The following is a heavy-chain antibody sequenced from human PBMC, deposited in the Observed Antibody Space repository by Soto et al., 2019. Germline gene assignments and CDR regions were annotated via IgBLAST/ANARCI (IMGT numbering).Heavy chain of an antibody. V-gene: IGHV1-69*06. J-gene: IGHJ4*02. CDR1: GGTFTTYD. D-gene: IGHD6-13*01. CDR3: ARDRSSSWYNGTFYFDS. Sequence: QVQLVQSGAEVRKPGSSVKVSCNASGGTFTTYDISWVRQAPGQGLEWMGGIIPLFDATKYAQKFQGRVTITADKSTGTAYMEFSSLRSEDTAMYYCARDRSSSWYNGTFYFDSWGQGTLVTVSS. CDR2: IIPLFDAT.